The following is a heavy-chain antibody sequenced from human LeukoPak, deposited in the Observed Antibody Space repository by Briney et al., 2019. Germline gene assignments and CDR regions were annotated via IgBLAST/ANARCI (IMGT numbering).Heavy chain of an antibody. D-gene: IGHD6-13*01. CDR2: INHSGST. V-gene: IGHV4-34*01. CDR3: AGGSFTRAAAAYNWFDP. J-gene: IGHJ5*02. CDR1: GGSFSGYY. Sequence: SETLSLTCAVYGGSFSGYYWSWIRQPPGKGLEWIGEINHSGSTNYNPSLKSRVTISVDTSKNQFSLKLSSVTAADTAVYYCAGGSFTRAAAAYNWFDPWGQGTLVTVSS.